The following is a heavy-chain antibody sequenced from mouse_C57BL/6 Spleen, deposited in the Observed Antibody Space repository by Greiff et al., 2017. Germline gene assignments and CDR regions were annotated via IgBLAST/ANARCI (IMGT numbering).Heavy chain of an antibody. J-gene: IGHJ3*01. V-gene: IGHV5-9-1*02. CDR2: ISSGGDYI. D-gene: IGHD2-14*01. CDR1: GFTFSSYA. CDR3: TRGGPMGTTRAFAY. Sequence: EVKLVESGEGLVKPGGSLKLSCAASGFTFSSYAMSWVRQTPEKRLEWVAYISSGGDYIYYADTVQGRFTISRDNARNTLYLQMSSLKSEDTAMYYCTRGGPMGTTRAFAYWGQGTLVTVSA.